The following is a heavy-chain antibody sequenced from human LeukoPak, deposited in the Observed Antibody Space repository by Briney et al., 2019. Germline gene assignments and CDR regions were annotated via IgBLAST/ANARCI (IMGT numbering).Heavy chain of an antibody. CDR3: AAPGIAVAGTKVDSFDP. CDR1: GFTFSSYE. CDR2: ISNSGSNI. J-gene: IGHJ5*02. D-gene: IGHD6-19*01. V-gene: IGHV3-48*03. Sequence: GGSLRLSCAASGFTFSSYEMNWVRQAPGKGLEWVSYISNSGSNIYYADSVKGRFTISRDNAKNSLYLQMNSLTAEDTAVYYCAAPGIAVAGTKVDSFDPWGQGTLVTVSS.